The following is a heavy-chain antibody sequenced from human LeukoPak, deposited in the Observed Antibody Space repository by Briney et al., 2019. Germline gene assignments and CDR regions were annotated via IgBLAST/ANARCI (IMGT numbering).Heavy chain of an antibody. CDR2: ISGSAAST. V-gene: IGHV3-23*01. CDR1: GFTFSSYV. Sequence: EGSLRLSCAASGFTFSSYVMSWVRQAPGKGLEWVSVISGSAASTSYADSVKGRFTISRDNSRNTLYLQMNNLRAEDTAVYYCAKDSVDTAMVTDFDYWGQGTLVTVSS. J-gene: IGHJ4*02. CDR3: AKDSVDTAMVTDFDY. D-gene: IGHD5-18*01.